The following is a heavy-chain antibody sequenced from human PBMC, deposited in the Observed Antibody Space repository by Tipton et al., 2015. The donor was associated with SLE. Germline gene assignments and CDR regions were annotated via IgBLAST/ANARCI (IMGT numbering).Heavy chain of an antibody. D-gene: IGHD3-3*01. J-gene: IGHJ2*01. CDR1: GGSISSSSYY. Sequence: TLSLTCTVSGGSISSSSYYWGWIRHPPGKGLEWIGHIYYSGSTNYNPSLKSRVTISVDTSKNQFSLKVISVTAADTAVYFCARESEGITIFGVVRYFDLWGRGTLVTVSS. V-gene: IGHV4-39*07. CDR3: ARESEGITIFGVVRYFDL. CDR2: IYYSGST.